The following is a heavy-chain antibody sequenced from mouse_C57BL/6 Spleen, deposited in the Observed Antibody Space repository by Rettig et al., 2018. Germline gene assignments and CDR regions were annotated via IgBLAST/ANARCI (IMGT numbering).Heavy chain of an antibody. J-gene: IGHJ3*01. CDR1: GYSITSGYY. CDR2: ISYDGSN. Sequence: VKPSQSLSLTCSVTGYSITSGYYWNWIRQFPGNKLEWMGYISYDGSNNYNPSLKNRISITRDTSKNQFFLKLNSVTTEDTATYYCASYSNYLFAYWGQGTLVTVSA. V-gene: IGHV3-6*01. D-gene: IGHD2-5*01. CDR3: ASYSNYLFAY.